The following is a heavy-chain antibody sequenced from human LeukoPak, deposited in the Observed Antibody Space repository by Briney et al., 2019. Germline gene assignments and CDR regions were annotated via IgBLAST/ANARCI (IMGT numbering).Heavy chain of an antibody. Sequence: GGSLRLSCAASGFTFSSYAMHWVRQAPGRGLEWVAVISYDGSNKYYADSVKGRFTISRDNSKNTLYLQMNSLRAEDTAVYYCARDDRSSGWGPSHYWGQGTLVTVSS. D-gene: IGHD6-19*01. CDR3: ARDDRSSGWGPSHY. CDR2: ISYDGSNK. CDR1: GFTFSSYA. J-gene: IGHJ4*02. V-gene: IGHV3-30-3*01.